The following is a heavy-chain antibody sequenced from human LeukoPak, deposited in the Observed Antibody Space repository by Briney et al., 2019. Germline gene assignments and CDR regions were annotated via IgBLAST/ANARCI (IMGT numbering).Heavy chain of an antibody. CDR1: GYTFTGYY. Sequence: ASVKVSCKASGYTFTGYYMHWVRQAPGQGLEWMGWINPNSGGTNYAQKFQGRVTMTRDASISTAYMELSRLRSDDTAVYYCARDNGTAAAGSYFDYWGQGTLVTVSS. CDR3: ARDNGTAAAGSYFDY. D-gene: IGHD6-13*01. J-gene: IGHJ4*02. V-gene: IGHV1-2*02. CDR2: INPNSGGT.